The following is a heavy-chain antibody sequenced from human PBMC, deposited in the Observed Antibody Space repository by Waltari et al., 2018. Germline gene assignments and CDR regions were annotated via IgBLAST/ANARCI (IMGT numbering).Heavy chain of an antibody. Sequence: QVHLVQSGSEMKKPGASVKVSCKASGYIFTTYAIQWVRQAPGQGLEWLGWIKTNTGNPTYVQGFTGRFVFSLDTSVSTAYLQISSLKAEDSAIYYCARGGGTVSKPQYFDSWGQGTRVTVSS. D-gene: IGHD1-26*01. CDR3: ARGGGTVSKPQYFDS. CDR1: GYIFTTYA. CDR2: IKTNTGNP. J-gene: IGHJ4*02. V-gene: IGHV7-4-1*02.